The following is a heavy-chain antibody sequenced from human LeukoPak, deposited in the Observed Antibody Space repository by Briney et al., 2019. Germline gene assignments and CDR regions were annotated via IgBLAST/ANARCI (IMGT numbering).Heavy chain of an antibody. CDR1: GFTFSSYT. Sequence: GGSLILSCAASGFTFSSYTMNWVRQAPGKGLDWVSSISGSSSYIYYADSVKGRFTISRDNAKNSLYLQMNSLRAEDMAVYYCGRFTRSGDSVYWGQGTLVTVSS. D-gene: IGHD7-27*01. CDR2: ISGSSSYI. J-gene: IGHJ4*02. CDR3: GRFTRSGDSVY. V-gene: IGHV3-21*01.